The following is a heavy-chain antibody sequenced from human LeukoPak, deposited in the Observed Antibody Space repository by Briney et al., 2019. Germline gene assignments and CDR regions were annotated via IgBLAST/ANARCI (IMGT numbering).Heavy chain of an antibody. CDR2: INHSGST. J-gene: IGHJ5*02. CDR3: ARRFGYCSSTSCYVGMGFDP. CDR1: GGSFSGYY. V-gene: IGHV4-34*01. Sequence: SETLSLTCAVYGGSFSGYYWSWIRQPPGKGLEWIGEINHSGSTNYNPSLESRVTISVDTSKNQFSLKLSSVTAADTAVYYCARRFGYCSSTSCYVGMGFDPWGQGTLVTVSS. D-gene: IGHD2-2*01.